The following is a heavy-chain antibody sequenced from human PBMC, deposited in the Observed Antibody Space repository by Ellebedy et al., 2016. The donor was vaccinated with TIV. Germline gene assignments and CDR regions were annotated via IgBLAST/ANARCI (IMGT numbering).Heavy chain of an antibody. D-gene: IGHD4-17*01. CDR2: ITHSGST. Sequence: MPGGSLRLSCAVYGGSFSGYYWSWIRQPPGKGLEWIGEITHSGSTNYNPSLKSRVTISVDTSKNQFSLNLSSVTVADTAVYYCARLGPGSTTMTTGAAFDIWGQGTMVTVSS. CDR3: ARLGPGSTTMTTGAAFDI. CDR1: GGSFSGYY. J-gene: IGHJ3*02. V-gene: IGHV4-34*01.